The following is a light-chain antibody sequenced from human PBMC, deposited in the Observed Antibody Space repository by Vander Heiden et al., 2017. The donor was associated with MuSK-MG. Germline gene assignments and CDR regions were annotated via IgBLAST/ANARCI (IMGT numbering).Light chain of an antibody. V-gene: IGLV2-14*01. CDR2: DVS. J-gene: IGLJ2*01. CDR3: SSYTSSSTLV. CDR1: SSDVGGYNY. Sequence: QSALPQPASVSGSPGQSITISCPGTSSDVGGYNYVSWYQQHPGKAHKLMIYDVSNRPSGVSNRFSGSKSGNTASLTISGLQAEDEADYYCSSYTSSSTLVFGGGTKLTVL.